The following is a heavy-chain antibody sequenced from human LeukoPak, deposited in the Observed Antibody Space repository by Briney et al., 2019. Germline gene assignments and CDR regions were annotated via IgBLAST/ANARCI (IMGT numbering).Heavy chain of an antibody. Sequence: GGSLRLSCVVSGFTVSNSYMTWVRQAPGKGLEWVSVTFIDGGTYYADSVKGRFRISRDNSKNTVYLQMNSLRAEDTAVYYCAREGAGYYLDYWGQGTLVTVSS. D-gene: IGHD3-9*01. J-gene: IGHJ4*02. CDR2: TFIDGGT. CDR3: AREGAGYYLDY. V-gene: IGHV3-66*01. CDR1: GFTVSNSY.